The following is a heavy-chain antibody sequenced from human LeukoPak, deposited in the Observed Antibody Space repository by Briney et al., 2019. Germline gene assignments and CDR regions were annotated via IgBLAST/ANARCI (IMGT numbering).Heavy chain of an antibody. D-gene: IGHD2-2*01. CDR2: ISWNSGSI. CDR1: GFTFDDYA. V-gene: IGHV3-9*01. CDR3: ASGYQLLQLDY. J-gene: IGHJ4*02. Sequence: GGSLRLSCAASGFTFDDYAMHWVRQAPGKGLEWVSGISWNSGSIGYADSVKGRFTISRDNAKNSLYLQMNSLRAEDTALYYCASGYQLLQLDYWGQGTPVTVSS.